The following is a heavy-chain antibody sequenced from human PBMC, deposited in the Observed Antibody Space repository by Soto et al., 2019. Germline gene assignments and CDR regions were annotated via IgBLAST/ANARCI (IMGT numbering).Heavy chain of an antibody. CDR1: GGSFSGYY. Sequence: SETLSLTCAVYGGSFSGYYWSWIRQSPGKGLEWIGEVNPTGSTKYNPSLKSRVTISVDTSKNQFSLNLNSVTAADTALYYCARSREQWLVDAFGIWGQGTMVTVSS. CDR2: VNPTGST. CDR3: ARSREQWLVDAFGI. J-gene: IGHJ3*02. D-gene: IGHD6-19*01. V-gene: IGHV4-34*01.